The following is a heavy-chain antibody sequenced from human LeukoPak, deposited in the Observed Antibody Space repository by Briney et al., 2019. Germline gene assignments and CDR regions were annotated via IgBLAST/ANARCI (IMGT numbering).Heavy chain of an antibody. CDR1: GGSISSGDYY. CDR2: IYYSGST. Sequence: SETLSPTCTVSGGSISSGDYYWSWIRQPPGKGLEWIGYIYYSGSTYYNPSLKSRVTISVDTSKNQFSLKLSSVTAADTAVYYCARGRLYYDSSGYYPNFDYWGQGTLVTVSS. J-gene: IGHJ4*02. CDR3: ARGRLYYDSSGYYPNFDY. D-gene: IGHD3-22*01. V-gene: IGHV4-30-4*08.